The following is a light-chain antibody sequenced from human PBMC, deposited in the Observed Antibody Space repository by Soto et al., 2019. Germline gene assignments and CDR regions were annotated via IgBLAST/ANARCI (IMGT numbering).Light chain of an antibody. V-gene: IGLV6-57*03. CDR1: SGSIASNY. CDR2: EDN. CDR3: QSYDSSNLWV. Sequence: NFMLTQPHSVSESPGKTVTISCTRSSGSIASNYVQWYQQRPGSAPTTVIYEDNQRPSGVPDRFSGSIDSSSNSASLTISGLKTEDEADYYCQSYDSSNLWVFSGGTKLTVL. J-gene: IGLJ3*02.